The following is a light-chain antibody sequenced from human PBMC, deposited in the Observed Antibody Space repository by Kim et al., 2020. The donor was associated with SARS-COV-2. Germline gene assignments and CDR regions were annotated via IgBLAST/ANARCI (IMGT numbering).Light chain of an antibody. Sequence: QTAKLTCTGNSNNVGNQGAAWLQQHQGHPPKLLSYRDNDRPSGISERLSASRSGNTASLTISGLQPEDEADYYCSAWDISLNAWVFGGGTQLTVL. V-gene: IGLV10-54*01. CDR2: RDN. CDR1: SNNVGNQG. J-gene: IGLJ3*02. CDR3: SAWDISLNAWV.